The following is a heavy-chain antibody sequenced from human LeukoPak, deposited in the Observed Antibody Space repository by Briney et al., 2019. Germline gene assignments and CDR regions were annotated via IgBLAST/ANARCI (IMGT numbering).Heavy chain of an antibody. Sequence: GESLKISCKGSGYSFSNYWIAWVRQMPEKGLEWMGFIYPADSDTRYSPSFQGQVTISADKSISTAYLQWSSLKASDTAMYYCARSGAMGPDAFDIWGQGTMVTVSS. J-gene: IGHJ3*02. D-gene: IGHD5-18*01. CDR2: IYPADSDT. V-gene: IGHV5-51*01. CDR1: GYSFSNYW. CDR3: ARSGAMGPDAFDI.